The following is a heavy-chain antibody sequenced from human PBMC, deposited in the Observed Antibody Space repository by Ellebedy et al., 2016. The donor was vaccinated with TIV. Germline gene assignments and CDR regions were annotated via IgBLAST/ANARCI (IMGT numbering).Heavy chain of an antibody. CDR2: INHSGST. CDR1: GGSFSGYY. CDR3: ASTHYGSGTNWFDP. Sequence: MPSETLSLTCAVYGGSFSGYYWSWIRQPPGKGLEWIGEINHSGSTNYNPSLKSRVTISVDTSKNQFSLKLSSVTAADTAVYYCASTHYGSGTNWFDPWGQGTLVTVSS. D-gene: IGHD3-10*01. J-gene: IGHJ5*02. V-gene: IGHV4-34*01.